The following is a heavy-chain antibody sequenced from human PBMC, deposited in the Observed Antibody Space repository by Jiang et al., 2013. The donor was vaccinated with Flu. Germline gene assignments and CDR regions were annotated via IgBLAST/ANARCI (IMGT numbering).Heavy chain of an antibody. V-gene: IGHV5-10-1*01. CDR3: ARLRTTVMEY. J-gene: IGHJ4*02. D-gene: IGHD4-17*01. Sequence: GAEVKKPGESLRISCKGSGYNFTNYWITWVRQMPGKSLEWMGRIDPSDSYTNYSPSFQGHVTISVDKSISTAYLQWSSLKASDTAMFYCARLRTTVMEYWGQGTLVTVSS. CDR1: GYNFTNYW. CDR2: IDPSDSYT.